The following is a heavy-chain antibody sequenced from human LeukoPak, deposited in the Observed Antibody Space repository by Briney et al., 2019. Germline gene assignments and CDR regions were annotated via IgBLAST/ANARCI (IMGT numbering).Heavy chain of an antibody. V-gene: IGHV4-39*01. CDR1: VGSMTTTNYY. CDR2: MYHSGIT. CDR3: ARQDYSSPEGWFDP. J-gene: IGHJ5*02. D-gene: IGHD6-13*01. Sequence: SETLSLTCTVSVGSMTTTNYYWAWIRQPPGRGLEWIGSMYHSGITYYNPSLKSRVTMSVDTSKDQFSLKLISVTAADTAVYYCARQDYSSPEGWFDPWGHGTLVTVSS.